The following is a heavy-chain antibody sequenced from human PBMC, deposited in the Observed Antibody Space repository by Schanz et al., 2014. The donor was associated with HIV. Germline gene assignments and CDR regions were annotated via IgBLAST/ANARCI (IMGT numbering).Heavy chain of an antibody. Sequence: QVQLVQSGAEVKKPGSSVKVSCKASGGAFSSYAISWVRQAPGQGLEWMGGIMPILGTANYAQKLQGRVTITADESTSTAYMELSSLRLEDTAVYYCAREGGNLVEGGYFLDYWGQGTLVTVSS. CDR1: GGAFSSYA. CDR2: IMPILGTA. J-gene: IGHJ4*02. D-gene: IGHD2-15*01. V-gene: IGHV1-69*01. CDR3: AREGGNLVEGGYFLDY.